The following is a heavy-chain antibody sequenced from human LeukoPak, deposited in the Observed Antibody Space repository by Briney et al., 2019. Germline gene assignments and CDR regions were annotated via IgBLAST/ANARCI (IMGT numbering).Heavy chain of an antibody. D-gene: IGHD6-19*01. V-gene: IGHV3-23*01. CDR3: AKAEYSSGWYDAFDI. Sequence: PGGSLRLSCAASGLTFSSYAMSWVRQAPGKGLEWVSAISGSGGSTYYADSVKGRCTISRDNSKNTLYLQVNSLRAEDTAVYYCAKAEYSSGWYDAFDIWGQGTMVTVSS. CDR2: ISGSGGST. J-gene: IGHJ3*02. CDR1: GLTFSSYA.